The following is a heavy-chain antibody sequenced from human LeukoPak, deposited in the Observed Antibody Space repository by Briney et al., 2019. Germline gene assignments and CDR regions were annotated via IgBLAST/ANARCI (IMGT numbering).Heavy chain of an antibody. Sequence: GGSLRLSCAASGFTFSSYAMGWVRQTPGKGLEWVSAITASGGNTYYADSVKGRFTISRDNPKNTLYLQVNSLRAEDTAVYYRAKDRYDSSGYYYDDWGQGTLVTVSS. D-gene: IGHD3-22*01. CDR3: AKDRYDSSGYYYDD. V-gene: IGHV3-23*01. CDR1: GFTFSSYA. J-gene: IGHJ4*02. CDR2: ITASGGNT.